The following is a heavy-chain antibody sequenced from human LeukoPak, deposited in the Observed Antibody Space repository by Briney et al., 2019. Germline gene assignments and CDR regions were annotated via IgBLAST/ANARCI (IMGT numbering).Heavy chain of an antibody. CDR3: ARVVAAAGNNWFDP. D-gene: IGHD6-13*01. CDR1: GYSISSGYY. J-gene: IGHJ5*02. Sequence: PSETLSLTCTVSGYSISSGYYWGWIRQPPGKGLEWIGSTYHSGSTYYNPSLKSRVTISVDTSKNQFSLKLNSVTAADTAVYYCARVVAAAGNNWFDPWGQGTLVTVSS. CDR2: TYHSGST. V-gene: IGHV4-38-2*02.